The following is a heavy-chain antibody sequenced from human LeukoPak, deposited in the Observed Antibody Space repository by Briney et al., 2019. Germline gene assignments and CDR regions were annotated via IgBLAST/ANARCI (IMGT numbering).Heavy chain of an antibody. V-gene: IGHV1-69*05. D-gene: IGHD5-24*01. CDR2: IIPIFGTA. Sequence: ASVKVSCKASGGTFSSYAISWVRQAPGQGLEWMGGIIPIFGTANYAQKFQGRVTITTDGSTSTAYMELSSLRSEDTAVYYCARKGVGWLQFSLDYWGQGTLVTVSS. CDR1: GGTFSSYA. CDR3: ARKGVGWLQFSLDY. J-gene: IGHJ4*02.